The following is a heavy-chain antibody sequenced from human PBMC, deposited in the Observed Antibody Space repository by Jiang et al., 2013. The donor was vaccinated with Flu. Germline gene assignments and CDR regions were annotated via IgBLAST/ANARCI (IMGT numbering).Heavy chain of an antibody. Sequence: GYSFTTYWIGWVRQMPGKGLEWMGIIYPGDSDTRYSPPFQGQVTMSADKSISTAYLQWSSLKASDTAMYYCARSMAFPDAFDIWGQGTIVAVSS. D-gene: IGHD2/OR15-2a*01. CDR1: GYSFTTYW. CDR3: ARSMAFPDAFDI. J-gene: IGHJ3*02. CDR2: IYPGDSDT. V-gene: IGHV5-51*01.